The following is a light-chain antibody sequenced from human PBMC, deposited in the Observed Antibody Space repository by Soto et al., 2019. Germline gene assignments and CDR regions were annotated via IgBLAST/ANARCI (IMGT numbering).Light chain of an antibody. J-gene: IGKJ5*01. V-gene: IGKV3D-15*01. CDR2: LTS. Sequence: IVSTQSPATLSSFPVSRATFPCRASQAVNTRLAWSQHKPGQAPRLLIYLTSNRAAGIPARFSGSGSGTDFTLTISSLQSEDFAVYYCQQYNNCPSFGQGTRLEIK. CDR1: QAVNTR. CDR3: QQYNNCPS.